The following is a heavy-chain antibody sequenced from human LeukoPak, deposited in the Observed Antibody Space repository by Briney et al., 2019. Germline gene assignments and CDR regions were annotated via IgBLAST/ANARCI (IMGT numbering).Heavy chain of an antibody. CDR2: INHSGST. CDR3: ARMVNYDILTGLGY. J-gene: IGHJ4*02. V-gene: IGHV4-34*01. D-gene: IGHD3-9*01. CDR1: GGSFSGYY. Sequence: SETLSLTCAVYGGSFSGYYWSWIRQPPGKGLEWIGEINHSGSTNYNPSLKSRVTISVDTSKNQFSLKLSSVTAADTAVYYCARMVNYDILTGLGYWGQGTLVTVSS.